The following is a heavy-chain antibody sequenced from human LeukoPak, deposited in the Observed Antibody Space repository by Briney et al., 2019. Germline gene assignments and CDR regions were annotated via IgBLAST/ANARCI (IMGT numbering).Heavy chain of an antibody. Sequence: PSETLSLTCAVYGGSFSGYYWSWIRQPPGKGLEWIGEINHSGSTNYNPSLKSRVTISVDTSKNQFSLKLSSVTAADTAVYYCARECDSSGGIDYWGQGTLVTVSS. J-gene: IGHJ4*02. CDR1: GGSFSGYY. D-gene: IGHD3-22*01. V-gene: IGHV4-34*01. CDR2: INHSGST. CDR3: ARECDSSGGIDY.